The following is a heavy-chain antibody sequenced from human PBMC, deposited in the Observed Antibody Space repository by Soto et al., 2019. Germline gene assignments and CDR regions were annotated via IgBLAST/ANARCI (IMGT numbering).Heavy chain of an antibody. CDR1: GFTFSTYT. J-gene: IGHJ6*02. CDR2: ISSSSYTI. V-gene: IGHV3-48*01. Sequence: EVQVVESGGGLVQPGGSLRLSCAASGFTFSTYTMNWVRQTPEKGLEWVSYISSSSYTIYYADSVKGRFTISRDNAKNSLHLQMSSLRAEDTAVYYCARDLDVWGQGTTVTVSS. CDR3: ARDLDV.